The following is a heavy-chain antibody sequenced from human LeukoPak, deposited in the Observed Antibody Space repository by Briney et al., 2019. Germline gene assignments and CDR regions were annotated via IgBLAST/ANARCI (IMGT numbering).Heavy chain of an antibody. CDR2: ISGSDGST. V-gene: IGHV3-23*01. CDR1: GFTFSSYA. J-gene: IGHJ4*02. CDR3: AKDQMGATTNPY. D-gene: IGHD1-26*01. Sequence: GGSLRLSCAASGFTFSSYAMSWVRQAPRKGLDWVSSISGSDGSTFYADSVKGRFTISRDNSKNTLYLQMNSLRAEDTAVYYCAKDQMGATTNPYWGQGTLVTVSS.